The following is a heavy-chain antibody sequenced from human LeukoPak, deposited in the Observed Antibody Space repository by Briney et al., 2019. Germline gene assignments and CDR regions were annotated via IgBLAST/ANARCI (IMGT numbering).Heavy chain of an antibody. Sequence: GGSLRLSCAASGFTFSSYSMNWARQAPGKGLEWVSYISYSSSTIYYADSVKGRFTISRDNGKNSLYLQMNSLRAEDTAVYYCGRRFDVLYRYDPWGQGTLVTVSS. V-gene: IGHV3-48*01. CDR3: GRRFDVLYRYDP. D-gene: IGHD3-16*02. CDR1: GFTFSSYS. J-gene: IGHJ5*02. CDR2: ISYSSSTI.